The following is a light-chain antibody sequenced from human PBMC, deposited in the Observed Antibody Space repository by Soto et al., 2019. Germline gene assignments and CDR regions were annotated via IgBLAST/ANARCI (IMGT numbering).Light chain of an antibody. J-gene: IGKJ1*01. CDR3: QFCGISAPWA. CDR1: QNIRGNE. V-gene: IGKV3-20*01. CDR2: RGS. Sequence: VLTQSPGTLSLSPGERTTLSCRASQNIRGNELAWYQQKPGQPPRLLIYRGSSRAPGIPDRFSGRGSGTEFPLPISGLKPEDFAVYYCQFCGISAPWAFGQGTRVEIK.